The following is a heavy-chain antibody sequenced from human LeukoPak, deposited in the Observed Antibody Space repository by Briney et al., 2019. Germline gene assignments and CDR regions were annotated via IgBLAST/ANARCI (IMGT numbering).Heavy chain of an antibody. J-gene: IGHJ4*02. D-gene: IGHD2-8*01. CDR2: INQSGSRL. CDR3: ARLKDDVTKLDY. V-gene: IGHV3-7*01. CDR1: GVPLAVDT. Sequence: GGSPRLSCARSGVPLAVDTMRAGCDAPAKGLEWVASINQSGSRLHYLDSVTGRFIISRDYAQNSLFMQMTRLRVDDTAVYYCARLKDDVTKLDYWGQGTLVSVSS.